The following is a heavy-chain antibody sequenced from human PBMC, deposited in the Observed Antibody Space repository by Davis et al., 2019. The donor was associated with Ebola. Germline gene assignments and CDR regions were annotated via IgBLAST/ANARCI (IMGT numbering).Heavy chain of an antibody. J-gene: IGHJ4*02. D-gene: IGHD3-3*01. CDR2: ISYDGNNK. CDR3: AKDSYDFWSGYYPTYDY. CDR1: GFTFSSYA. V-gene: IGHV3-30*04. Sequence: GESLKISCAASGFTFSSYAMHWVRQAPGKGLEWVALISYDGNNKYHANSVKGRFTISRDNSKNTLYLQMNSLRAEDTAVYYCAKDSYDFWSGYYPTYDYWGQGTLVTVSS.